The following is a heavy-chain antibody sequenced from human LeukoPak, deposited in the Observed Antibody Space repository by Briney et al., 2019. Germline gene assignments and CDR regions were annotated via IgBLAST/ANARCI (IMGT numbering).Heavy chain of an antibody. V-gene: IGHV3-48*03. Sequence: PGGPLRLSCAASGFTFSSYEMNWVRQAPGKGLEWVSYISSSGSTIYYADSVKGRFTISRDNAKNSLYLQMNSLRAEDTAVYYCARILGYYYYGMDVWGQGTTVTVSS. D-gene: IGHD1-26*01. CDR3: ARILGYYYYGMDV. CDR2: ISSSGSTI. CDR1: GFTFSSYE. J-gene: IGHJ6*02.